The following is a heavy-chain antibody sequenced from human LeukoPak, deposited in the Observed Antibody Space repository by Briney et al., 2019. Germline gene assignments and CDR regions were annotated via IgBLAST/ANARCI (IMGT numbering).Heavy chain of an antibody. CDR3: ARVRSGSYSATDY. CDR2: IYYTGSI. CDR1: GYSISSGYY. Sequence: PSETLSLTCTVSGYSISSGYYWGWIRQPPGKGLEWIGSIYYTGSIYYTPPLKSRVTISVDTSKNQFSLNLNSVTAADTAVYYCARVRSGSYSATDYWGQGTLVTVSS. V-gene: IGHV4-38-2*02. D-gene: IGHD1-26*01. J-gene: IGHJ4*02.